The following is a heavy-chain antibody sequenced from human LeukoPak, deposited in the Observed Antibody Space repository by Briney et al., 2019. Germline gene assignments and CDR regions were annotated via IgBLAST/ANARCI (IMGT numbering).Heavy chain of an antibody. CDR3: ARAFTRVTMIVVVPDAFDI. Sequence: SVKVSCTASGGTFSSYAISWVRQAPGQGLEWMGGIIPIFGTANYAQKFQGRVTITADESTSTAYMELSSLRSEDTAVYYCARAFTRVTMIVVVPDAFDIWGQGTMVTVSS. J-gene: IGHJ3*02. CDR2: IIPIFGTA. CDR1: GGTFSSYA. D-gene: IGHD3-22*01. V-gene: IGHV1-69*13.